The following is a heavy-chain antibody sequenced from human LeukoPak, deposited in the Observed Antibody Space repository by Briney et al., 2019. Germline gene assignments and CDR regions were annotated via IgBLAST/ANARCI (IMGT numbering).Heavy chain of an antibody. CDR3: ASGVVPAAIPSYYYMDV. Sequence: ASVKVSCKASGGTFSSYAISWVRQAPGQGLEWMGGIIPIFGPANYAQKFQGRVTITPDESTSTAYMELSSLRSEDTAVYYCASGVVPAAIPSYYYMDVWGKGTTVTVSS. CDR1: GGTFSSYA. D-gene: IGHD2-2*01. V-gene: IGHV1-69*13. J-gene: IGHJ6*03. CDR2: IIPIFGPA.